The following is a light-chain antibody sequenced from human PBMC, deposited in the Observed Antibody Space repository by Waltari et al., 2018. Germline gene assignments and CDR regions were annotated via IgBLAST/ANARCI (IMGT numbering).Light chain of an antibody. CDR1: SSAVGNYNY. CDR3: CSYAGRYTYV. CDR2: DVS. J-gene: IGLJ1*01. V-gene: IGLV2-11*01. Sequence: QSALTQPRSVSGSPGQSVTLSCTGTSSAVGNYNYVSWYQQHPGKAPKFMIFDVSQRPSGVPDRFSGSKSGSTASLTISGLQAEDEADYYCCSYAGRYTYVFGTGTKVTVL.